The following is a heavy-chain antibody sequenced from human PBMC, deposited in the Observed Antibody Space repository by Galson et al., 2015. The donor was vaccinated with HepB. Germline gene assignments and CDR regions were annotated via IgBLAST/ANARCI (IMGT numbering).Heavy chain of an antibody. CDR1: GFTFSSYA. Sequence: SLRLSCAASGFTFSSYAMHWVRQAPGKGLEWVAVISYDGSNKYYADSVKGRFTISRDNSKNTLYLQMNSLRAEDTAVYYCARGFPIHDFWSASYAFDIWGQGTMVTVSS. D-gene: IGHD3-3*01. CDR3: ARGFPIHDFWSASYAFDI. CDR2: ISYDGSNK. V-gene: IGHV3-30-3*01. J-gene: IGHJ3*02.